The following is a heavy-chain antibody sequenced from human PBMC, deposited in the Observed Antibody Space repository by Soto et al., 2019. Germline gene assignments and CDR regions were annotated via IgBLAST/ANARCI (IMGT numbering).Heavy chain of an antibody. CDR1: GGSISSSSYY. CDR3: ARLGKALDI. CDR2: IYYSGST. D-gene: IGHD1-26*01. Sequence: SETLSLTCTVSGGSISSSSYYWGWIRQPPGKGLEWIGSIYYSGSTYYNPSLKSRVTISVDTSKNQFSLKLSSVTAADTAVYYCARLGKALDIWGQGTMVTVS. V-gene: IGHV4-39*01. J-gene: IGHJ3*02.